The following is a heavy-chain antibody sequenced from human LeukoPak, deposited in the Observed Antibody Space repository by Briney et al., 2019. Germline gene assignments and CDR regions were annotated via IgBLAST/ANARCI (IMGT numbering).Heavy chain of an antibody. D-gene: IGHD1-26*01. CDR2: IDTSSSTI. CDR1: GLTFNNYG. Sequence: GGSVRLSCAASGLTFNNYGMHWVRQAPGKGLEWVSYIDTSSSTIYYADSVKGRFTISRDNAKNSLYLQMKSLRAEDTTVYYCARDMGYSGSWPGYFDYWGQGVLVTVSS. V-gene: IGHV3-48*04. J-gene: IGHJ4*02. CDR3: ARDMGYSGSWPGYFDY.